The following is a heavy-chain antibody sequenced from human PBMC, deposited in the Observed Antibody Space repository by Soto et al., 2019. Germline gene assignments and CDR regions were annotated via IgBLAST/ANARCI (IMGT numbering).Heavy chain of an antibody. Sequence: SVKVSCKASGGTFSSYAISWVRQAPGQGLEWMGGIIPIFGTANYAQKFQGRVTITADESKNQFSLKLSSVTAADTAVYYCARDNGYSYGYTLDHWGQGTLVTVSS. V-gene: IGHV1-69*13. CDR3: ARDNGYSYGYTLDH. CDR1: GGTFSSYA. D-gene: IGHD5-18*01. CDR2: IIPIFGTA. J-gene: IGHJ4*02.